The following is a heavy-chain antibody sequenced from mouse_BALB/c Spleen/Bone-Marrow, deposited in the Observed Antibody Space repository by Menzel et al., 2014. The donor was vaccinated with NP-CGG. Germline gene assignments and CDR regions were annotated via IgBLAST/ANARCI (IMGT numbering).Heavy chain of an antibody. V-gene: IGHV5-9*02. Sequence: EAQGVESEGGLVKPGGSLKLSCAASGFAFSSYDMSWVRQTPEKRLEWVATIRSGGTDTYYSDSVKGRITISRDNARNTLYLQMSSLRSEDTALYYCARRRGYDYAFDYWGQGTTLTVSS. J-gene: IGHJ2*01. D-gene: IGHD2-4*01. CDR1: GFAFSSYD. CDR3: ARRRGYDYAFDY. CDR2: IRSGGTDT.